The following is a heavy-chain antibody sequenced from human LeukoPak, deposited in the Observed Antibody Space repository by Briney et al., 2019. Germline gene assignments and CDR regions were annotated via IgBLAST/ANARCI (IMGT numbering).Heavy chain of an antibody. D-gene: IGHD3-10*01. Sequence: GESLKISCRTSGYNFNTHWIGWVRQLPGKGLEWMGIIYPGDSDVKYSPSFEGQVTISADKSVSTAYLQWSGLKASDTALYYCARLFSSSSWFGGFDYWGQGTLVTVSS. CDR1: GYNFNTHW. CDR3: ARLFSSSSWFGGFDY. J-gene: IGHJ4*02. V-gene: IGHV5-51*01. CDR2: IYPGDSDV.